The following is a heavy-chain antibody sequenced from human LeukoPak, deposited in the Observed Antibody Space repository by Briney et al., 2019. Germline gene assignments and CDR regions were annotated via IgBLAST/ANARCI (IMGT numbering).Heavy chain of an antibody. D-gene: IGHD4-17*01. Sequence: GGSLRLSCAASGFTFSSYGMHWVRQAPGKGLEWVAVISYDGSKKYYADSVKGRFTISRDNSKNTLYLQMNSLKAEDTAVYYCAKDDYGDYWGAYLDYWGQGTLVTVSS. V-gene: IGHV3-30*18. J-gene: IGHJ4*02. CDR1: GFTFSSYG. CDR2: ISYDGSKK. CDR3: AKDDYGDYWGAYLDY.